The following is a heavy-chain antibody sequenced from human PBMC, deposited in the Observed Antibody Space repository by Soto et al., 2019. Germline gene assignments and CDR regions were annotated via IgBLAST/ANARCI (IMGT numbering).Heavy chain of an antibody. D-gene: IGHD2-2*01. Sequence: GGTLRLSCATSGFTFSSYAMILARLAPGQGLEWVSAISVSGGSTYYANSVKGRFTISIDNSTNTLYLQMNSLRAEDTAVYYCAKGIGVPAATYYYYYYMDVWGKGTTVTVSS. CDR1: GFTFSSYA. V-gene: IGHV3-23*01. CDR3: AKGIGVPAATYYYYYYMDV. J-gene: IGHJ6*03. CDR2: ISVSGGST.